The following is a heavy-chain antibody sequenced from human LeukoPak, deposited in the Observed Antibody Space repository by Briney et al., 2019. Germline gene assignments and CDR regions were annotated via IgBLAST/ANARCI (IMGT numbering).Heavy chain of an antibody. V-gene: IGHV3-30-3*01. D-gene: IGHD2-15*01. J-gene: IGHJ4*02. CDR3: ARELPVVVVAGPIDY. Sequence: PGGYLRLSCAASGFTFSSYAMHWVRQAPGKGLEWVAVISYDGSNKYYADSVKGRFTISRDNSKNTLYLQMNSLRAEDTAVYYCARELPVVVVAGPIDYWGQGTLVTVSS. CDR1: GFTFSSYA. CDR2: ISYDGSNK.